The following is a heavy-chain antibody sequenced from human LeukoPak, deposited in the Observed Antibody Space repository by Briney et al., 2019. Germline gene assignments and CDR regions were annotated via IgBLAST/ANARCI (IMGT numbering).Heavy chain of an antibody. CDR3: ARTYASGSRRYWYFDL. V-gene: IGHV3-23*01. CDR2: VSGSGGST. D-gene: IGHD3-10*01. Sequence: GGSLRLSCAASGFTFSSYAMSWVRQAPGKGLEWVSVVSGSGGSTYYADSVKGRFTISRDNSKNTLYLQMNSLRAEDTAVYYCARTYASGSRRYWYFDLWGRGTLVTV. J-gene: IGHJ2*01. CDR1: GFTFSSYA.